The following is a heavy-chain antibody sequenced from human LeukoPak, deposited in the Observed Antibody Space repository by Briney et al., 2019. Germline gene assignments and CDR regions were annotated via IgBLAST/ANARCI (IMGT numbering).Heavy chain of an antibody. J-gene: IGHJ4*02. CDR2: INHSGST. Sequence: SETLSLTCAVHGGSFSGYYWSWIRQPPGKGLEWIGEINHSGSTNYNPSLKSRVTISVDTSKNQFSLKLSSVTAADTAVYYCARGPWYCSSTSCSSSGFDYWGQGTLVTVSS. CDR1: GGSFSGYY. D-gene: IGHD2-2*01. V-gene: IGHV4-34*01. CDR3: ARGPWYCSSTSCSSSGFDY.